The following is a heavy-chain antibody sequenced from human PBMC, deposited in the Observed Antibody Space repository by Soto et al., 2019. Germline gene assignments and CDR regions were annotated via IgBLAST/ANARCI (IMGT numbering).Heavy chain of an antibody. CDR2: INPSGGST. V-gene: IGHV1-46*01. D-gene: IGHD6-13*01. Sequence: QVQLVQSGAEVKNPGASVKVSCKASGYTFTNYYIHWVRQAPGQGLEWMAIINPSGGSTNYAQKFQGRVTLARDTFTNTVYMELSSLRSEDTAIYYCARGIAAGDYWGQGTLVTVSS. CDR3: ARGIAAGDY. CDR1: GYTFTNYY. J-gene: IGHJ4*02.